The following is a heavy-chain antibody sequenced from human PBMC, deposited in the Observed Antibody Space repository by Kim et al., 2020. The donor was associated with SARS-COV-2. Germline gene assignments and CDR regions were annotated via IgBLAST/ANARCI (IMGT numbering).Heavy chain of an antibody. CDR3: ARGPITRIRASGGMDV. CDR1: GGSFSGYY. CDR2: INHSGST. Sequence: SETLSLTCAVYGGSFSGYYWSWIRQPPGKGLEWMGEINHSGSTNYNPSLKSRVTISVDTSKNQFSLKLSSVTAADTAVYYCARGPITRIRASGGMDVWGQGTTVTVSS. V-gene: IGHV4-34*01. J-gene: IGHJ6*02. D-gene: IGHD3-22*01.